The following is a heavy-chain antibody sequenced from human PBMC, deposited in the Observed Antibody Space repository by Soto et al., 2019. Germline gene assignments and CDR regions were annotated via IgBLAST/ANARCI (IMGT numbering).Heavy chain of an antibody. J-gene: IGHJ4*02. CDR3: TRDAPPYGPTYFDF. D-gene: IGHD2-21*01. Sequence: QVRLVQSGAEVKKPGASVKVSCRASGYIFPDYGISWVRQAPGQGLEWMGWVSPYTGETKYAQKFQGRVTMTTDRSTYTAYMELTSLRSDDSAVYYCTRDAPPYGPTYFDFWGQGTPVTVSS. CDR2: VSPYTGET. CDR1: GYIFPDYG. V-gene: IGHV1-18*01.